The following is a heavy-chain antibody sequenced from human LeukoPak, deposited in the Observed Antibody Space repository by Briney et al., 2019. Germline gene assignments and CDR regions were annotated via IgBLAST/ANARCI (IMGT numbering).Heavy chain of an antibody. J-gene: IGHJ3*02. V-gene: IGHV1-69*05. D-gene: IGHD3-3*01. CDR2: IIPIFGTA. Sequence: SVKVSCKASGGTFSSYAISWVRQAPGQGLEWMGRIIPIFGTANYAQKFQGRVTITTDESTSTAYMELSSLRSEDTAVYYCAEGSITIFGVVIVAFDIWGQGTMVTVSS. CDR1: GGTFSSYA. CDR3: AEGSITIFGVVIVAFDI.